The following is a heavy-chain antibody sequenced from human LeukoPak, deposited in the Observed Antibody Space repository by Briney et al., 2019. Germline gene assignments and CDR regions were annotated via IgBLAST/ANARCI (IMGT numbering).Heavy chain of an antibody. J-gene: IGHJ1*01. CDR3: ARPEAMGPGYFQH. D-gene: IGHD5-18*01. CDR1: GYSFATYW. CDR2: IYPGDSDT. Sequence: HGESLKISCKGSGYSFATYWISWVRQMPGKGLEWMGIIYPGDSDTRYSPSFQGQVTISADKSISTAYLQWSSLKASDTAMYYCARPEAMGPGYFQHWGQGTLVTVSS. V-gene: IGHV5-51*01.